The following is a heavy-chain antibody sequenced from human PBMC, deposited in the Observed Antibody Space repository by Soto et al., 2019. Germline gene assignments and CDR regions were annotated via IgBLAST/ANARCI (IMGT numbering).Heavy chain of an antibody. J-gene: IGHJ4*02. Sequence: GGSLRLSCAASGFTFSSYAMHWVRQAPGKGLEWVAVISYDGSNKYYADSVKGRFTISRDNSKNTLYLQMNSLRAEDTAVYYCARDGKWTYYDFWSGYYLSVWGQGTLVTVSS. CDR3: ARDGKWTYYDFWSGYYLSV. V-gene: IGHV3-30-3*01. CDR1: GFTFSSYA. D-gene: IGHD3-3*01. CDR2: ISYDGSNK.